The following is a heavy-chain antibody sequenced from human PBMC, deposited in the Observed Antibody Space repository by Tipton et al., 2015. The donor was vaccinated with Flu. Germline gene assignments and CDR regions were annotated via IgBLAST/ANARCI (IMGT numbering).Heavy chain of an antibody. D-gene: IGHD6-6*01. CDR2: ISYDGSIK. CDR3: ARDNPIAARSGMDD. J-gene: IGHJ6*02. V-gene: IGHV3-30*01. Sequence: SLRLSCAASGFTFSTYAMHWVRQAPGKGLEWVAVISYDGSIKYYADSVKGRFTISRDNSKNTLYLQMNSLRAEDTAVYYCARDNPIAARSGMDDWGQGTTV. CDR1: GFTFSTYA.